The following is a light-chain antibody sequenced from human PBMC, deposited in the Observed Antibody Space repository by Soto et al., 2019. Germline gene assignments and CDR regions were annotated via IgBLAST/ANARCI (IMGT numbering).Light chain of an antibody. CDR2: AAS. Sequence: DIQLTQSPSFLSASVGDRVTITCRASQGISNYLAWYQQKPGKVPQLLIYAASTLQSGVPSRFSGSGSGTEFTLTISSLQPEDFATYYCQELKSYLYTFGPGTTLDSK. V-gene: IGKV1-9*01. CDR1: QGISNY. J-gene: IGKJ2*01. CDR3: QELKSYLYT.